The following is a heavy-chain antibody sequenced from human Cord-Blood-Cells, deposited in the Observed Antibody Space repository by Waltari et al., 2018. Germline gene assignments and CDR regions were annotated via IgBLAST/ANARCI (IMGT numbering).Heavy chain of an antibody. CDR2: IYYSGST. CDR1: AGSISSSSYY. CDR3: ARHVVVVAASDY. Sequence: QLQLQESGPGLVKPSETLSLTCTVSAGSISSSSYYWGWIRQPPGKGLEWIGSIYYSGSTYYNPSLKSRVTISVDTSKNQFSLKLSSVTAADTAVYYCARHVVVVAASDYWGQGTLVTVSS. J-gene: IGHJ4*02. V-gene: IGHV4-39*01. D-gene: IGHD2-15*01.